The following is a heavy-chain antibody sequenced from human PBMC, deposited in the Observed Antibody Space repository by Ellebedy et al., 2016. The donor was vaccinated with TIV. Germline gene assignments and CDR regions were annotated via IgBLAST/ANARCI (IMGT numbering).Heavy chain of an antibody. Sequence: SGPTLVKPTQTLTLTCTFSGFSLSTSGVSVSWIRQPPGKALEWLARIDWVDDKYYSTSLRTRLTISKDHSKNQVALTMTNVDPVDTATDYCARIRLEGSSGWALDYWGHGTLVTVSS. V-gene: IGHV2-70*11. D-gene: IGHD6-19*01. CDR2: IDWVDDK. CDR3: ARIRLEGSSGWALDY. J-gene: IGHJ4*01. CDR1: GFSLSTSGVS.